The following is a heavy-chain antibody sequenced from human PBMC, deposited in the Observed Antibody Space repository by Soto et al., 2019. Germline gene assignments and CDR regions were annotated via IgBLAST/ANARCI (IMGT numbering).Heavy chain of an antibody. V-gene: IGHV3-33*01. Sequence: GGSLRLSCAASGFTFSSYGMHWVRQAPGKGLEWVAVIWYDGSNKYYADSVKGRFTISRDNSKNTLYLQMNSLRAEDTAVYYCARDFDFWSGYSPYFDYWGQGTLVTVSS. D-gene: IGHD3-3*01. CDR2: IWYDGSNK. CDR3: ARDFDFWSGYSPYFDY. CDR1: GFTFSSYG. J-gene: IGHJ4*02.